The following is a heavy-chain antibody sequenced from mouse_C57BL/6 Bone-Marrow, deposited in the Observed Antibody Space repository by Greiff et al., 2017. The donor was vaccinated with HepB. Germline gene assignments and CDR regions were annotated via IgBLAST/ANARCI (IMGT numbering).Heavy chain of an antibody. D-gene: IGHD1-1*01. CDR2: ISNLAYSI. V-gene: IGHV5-15*04. J-gene: IGHJ3*01. CDR3: ASPDYYGTRSFGY. CDR1: GFTFSDYG. Sequence: EVMLVESGGGLVQPGGSLKLSCAASGFTFSDYGMAWVRQAPRKGLEWVAFISNLAYSIYYADTVTGRFTISRENAKNTLYLEMSSLRSEDTAMYYCASPDYYGTRSFGYWGQGTLVTVSA.